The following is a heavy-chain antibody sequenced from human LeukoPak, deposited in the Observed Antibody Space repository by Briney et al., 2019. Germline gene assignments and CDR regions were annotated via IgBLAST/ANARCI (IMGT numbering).Heavy chain of an antibody. CDR1: GFTLSSYE. D-gene: IGHD2-8*02. CDR3: ATYRQVLLPFES. V-gene: IGHV3-23*01. Sequence: GGSLRLSCTVSGFTLSSYEMSWIRQAPGRGLEWVSSIDYSGGSSYYADSVKGRFTISRDDSKNTLYLQLNSLRVEDTAIYYCATYRQVLLPFESWGQGTLVTVSS. J-gene: IGHJ4*02. CDR2: IDYSGGSS.